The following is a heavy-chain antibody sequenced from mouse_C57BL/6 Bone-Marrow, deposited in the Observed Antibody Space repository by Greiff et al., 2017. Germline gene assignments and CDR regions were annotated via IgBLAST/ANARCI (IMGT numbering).Heavy chain of an antibody. CDR3: ARERGYGSSPYYFDY. J-gene: IGHJ2*01. Sequence: EVKLVESGGGLVKPGGSLKLSCAASGFTFSDYGMHWVRQAPEKGLEWVAYISSGSSTIYYADTVKGRFTISRDNAKNTLFLQMTSLRSEDTAMYYCARERGYGSSPYYFDYWGQGTTLTVSS. CDR1: GFTFSDYG. CDR2: ISSGSSTI. D-gene: IGHD1-1*01. V-gene: IGHV5-17*01.